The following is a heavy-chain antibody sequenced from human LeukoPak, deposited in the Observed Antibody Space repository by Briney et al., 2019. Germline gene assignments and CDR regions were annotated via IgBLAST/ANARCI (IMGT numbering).Heavy chain of an antibody. CDR3: VQGTRRGAITMVRGVIGESYYFDS. V-gene: IGHV3-30*02. Sequence: GGSLRLSCAPSGFTFSNYGMHWVCQAPGKGLEWVAFVPYDGTNKYYTDSVKGRFTISRDNSKNTLYLQMNSLRAADTALYYCVQGTRRGAITMVRGVIGESYYFDSWGQGTLVTVSS. J-gene: IGHJ4*02. D-gene: IGHD3-10*01. CDR2: VPYDGTNK. CDR1: GFTFSNYG.